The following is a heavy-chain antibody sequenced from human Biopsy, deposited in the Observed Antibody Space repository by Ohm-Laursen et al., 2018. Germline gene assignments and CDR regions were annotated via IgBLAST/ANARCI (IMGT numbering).Heavy chain of an antibody. CDR3: AADADGYYTEFDY. V-gene: IGHV1-69*04. J-gene: IGHJ4*02. CDR1: GGPSSNYA. Sequence: VKVSCKVSGGPSSNYAFSWVRQAPGQGLEWVGRIVPILGHLNYAQRFQGRVSITADKSTTYVYMELSRLTSGDTAVYYCAADADGYYTEFDYWGPGTLVTVSS. CDR2: IVPILGHL. D-gene: IGHD3-3*01.